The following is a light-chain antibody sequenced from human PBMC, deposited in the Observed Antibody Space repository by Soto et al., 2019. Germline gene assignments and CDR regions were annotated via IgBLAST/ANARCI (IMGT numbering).Light chain of an antibody. CDR3: QQSYSTPLT. Sequence: EIVMTQSPATLSVSPGERATLSCGASQSVSSNLAWYQQKPGQAPRLLIYDASTRATGIPARFSGSGSGTDFTLTISSLQPEDFATYYCQQSYSTPLTFGQGTRLEIK. J-gene: IGKJ5*01. V-gene: IGKV3-15*01. CDR2: DAS. CDR1: QSVSSN.